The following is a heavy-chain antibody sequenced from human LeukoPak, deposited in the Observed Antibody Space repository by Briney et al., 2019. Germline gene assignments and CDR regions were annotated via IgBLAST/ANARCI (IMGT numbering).Heavy chain of an antibody. CDR1: GYTFSSHG. D-gene: IGHD6-13*01. V-gene: IGHV3-33*01. J-gene: IGHJ4*02. CDR3: ARDVSRARLDY. CDR2: IWYDGRNK. Sequence: PGGSLGLSCAASGYTFSSHGLHWVRQAPGKGLEWVADIWYDGRNKYYSDSVKGRFTISRDDSKNTLYLQMNSLRAEDTAVYYCARDVSRARLDYWGQGTLVTVSS.